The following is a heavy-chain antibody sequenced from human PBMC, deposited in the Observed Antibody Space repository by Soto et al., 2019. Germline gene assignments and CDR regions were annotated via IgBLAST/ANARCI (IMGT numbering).Heavy chain of an antibody. J-gene: IGHJ4*02. V-gene: IGHV3-21*01. CDR2: ISSSSSYI. CDR3: ARDRKSSSSVDY. CDR1: GFTFSSYS. D-gene: IGHD6-6*01. Sequence: GGSLRLSCAASGFTFSSYSMNWVRQAPGKGLEWVSSISSSSSYIYYADSVKGRFTISRDNAKNSLYLQMNSLRAEDTAVYYCARDRKSSSSVDYWGQGTLVTVSS.